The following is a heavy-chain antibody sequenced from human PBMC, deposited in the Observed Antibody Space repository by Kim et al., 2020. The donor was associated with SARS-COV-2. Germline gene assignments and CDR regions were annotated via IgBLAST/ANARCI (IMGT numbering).Heavy chain of an antibody. D-gene: IGHD2-21*01. Sequence: YYADSVKGRFTISRDNSKNTLYLQMNSLRAEDTAVYYCAKGGLLPGWFDPWGQGTLVTVSS. CDR3: AKGGLLPGWFDP. J-gene: IGHJ5*02. V-gene: IGHV3-23*01.